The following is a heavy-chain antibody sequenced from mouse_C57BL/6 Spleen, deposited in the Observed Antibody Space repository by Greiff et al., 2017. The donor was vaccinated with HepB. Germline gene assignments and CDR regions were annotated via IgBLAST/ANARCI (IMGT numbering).Heavy chain of an antibody. CDR3: ARGSDGDFAWFAY. Sequence: QVQLQQPGTELVKPGASVKLSCKASGYTFTSYWMHWVKQRPGQGLEWIGNINPSNGGTKYNEKFKSKATLTVDKSTSTAYMQLSSLTSEDSAVYYCARGSDGDFAWFAYWGQGTLVTVSA. CDR1: GYTFTSYW. J-gene: IGHJ3*01. CDR2: INPSNGGT. D-gene: IGHD2-13*01. V-gene: IGHV1-53*01.